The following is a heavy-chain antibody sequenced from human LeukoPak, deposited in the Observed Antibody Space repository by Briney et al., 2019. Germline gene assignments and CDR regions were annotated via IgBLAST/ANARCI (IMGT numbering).Heavy chain of an antibody. Sequence: SETLSLTRTVSGGSISSSSYYWGWIRQPPGKGLEWIGSIYYSGSTYYNPSLKSRVTISVDTSKNQFSLKLSSVTAADTAVYYCARLSVFLIAVAGAFDYWGQGTLVTVSP. CDR2: IYYSGST. CDR1: GGSISSSSYY. J-gene: IGHJ4*02. D-gene: IGHD6-19*01. V-gene: IGHV4-39*01. CDR3: ARLSVFLIAVAGAFDY.